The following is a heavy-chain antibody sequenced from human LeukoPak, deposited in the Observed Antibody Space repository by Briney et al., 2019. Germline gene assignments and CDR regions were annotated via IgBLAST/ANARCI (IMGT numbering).Heavy chain of an antibody. CDR1: VFTFTSYS. CDR2: VRYDGSNK. J-gene: IGHJ4*02. CDR3: AKAYGYYFDY. D-gene: IGHD3-10*01. V-gene: IGHV3-30*02. Sequence: GGSLRLSSAAPVFTFTSYSIHSVRQAPRKGREWVAFVRYDGSNKYYADSVKGRFTISRDNSKNTLYLQMNSLRAEDTAVYYCAKAYGYYFDYWGQGTLVTVS.